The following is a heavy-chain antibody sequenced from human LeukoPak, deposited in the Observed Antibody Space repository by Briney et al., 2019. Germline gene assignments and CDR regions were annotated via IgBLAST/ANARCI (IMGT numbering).Heavy chain of an antibody. CDR3: ARIPYYYDSSGYHFDY. CDR1: GYSFTSYW. CDR2: IYPGDSDT. J-gene: IGHJ4*02. Sequence: GESLKISCKGSGYSFTSYWIGWVRQMPGKGLEWMGIIYPGDSDTRYSPSFQSQVTISADKSISTAYLQWSSLKASDTAMYYCARIPYYYDSSGYHFDYWGQGTLVTVSS. V-gene: IGHV5-51*01. D-gene: IGHD3-22*01.